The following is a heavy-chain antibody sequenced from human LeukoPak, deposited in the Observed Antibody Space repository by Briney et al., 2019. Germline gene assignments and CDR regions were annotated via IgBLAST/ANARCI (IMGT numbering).Heavy chain of an antibody. CDR3: ATRLESMVVTPVGIP. Sequence: ASVKISCKVSGYTFTGYYMHWVQQAPGKGLEWMGLVDPEDGETIYAEKFQGRVTITADTSTDTAYMELSSLRSEDTAVYYCATRLESMVVTPVGIPWGQGTLVTVSS. V-gene: IGHV1-69-2*01. D-gene: IGHD4-23*01. CDR1: GYTFTGYY. J-gene: IGHJ5*02. CDR2: VDPEDGET.